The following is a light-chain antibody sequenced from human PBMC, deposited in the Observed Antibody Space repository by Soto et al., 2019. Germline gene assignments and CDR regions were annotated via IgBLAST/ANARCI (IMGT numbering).Light chain of an antibody. CDR2: WAS. V-gene: IGKV4-1*01. Sequence: DIVMTQSPDSLAVSLGERATINCKSSQSVLYSSNNKNYLACYQQKPGQPPKLLIYWASTREFGVPDRFSGSGSVTDFTLTISILQAEDVAVYYCQQYYITLPTFGGGTKVEIK. CDR3: QQYYITLPT. CDR1: QSVLYSSNNKNY. J-gene: IGKJ4*01.